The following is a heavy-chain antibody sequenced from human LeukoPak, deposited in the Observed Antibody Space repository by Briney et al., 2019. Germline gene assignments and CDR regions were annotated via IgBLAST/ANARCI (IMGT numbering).Heavy chain of an antibody. CDR1: GFPFRSYV. V-gene: IGHV1-3*01. D-gene: IGHD5-12*01. CDR3: ARDGYDADGYLDY. J-gene: IGHJ4*02. Sequence: ASVKVSCKASGFPFRSYVMHWLRQAPGQSLEWIGWINPANGNTKYSRNFQGRVTITRDTSASVVYMELSSLRYEDTAVYYCARDGYDADGYLDYWGQGALVPVSS. CDR2: INPANGNT.